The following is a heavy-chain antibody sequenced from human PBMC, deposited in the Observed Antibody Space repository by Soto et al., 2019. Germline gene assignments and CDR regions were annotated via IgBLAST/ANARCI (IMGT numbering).Heavy chain of an antibody. Sequence: EVQLVESGGGFVQPGGSLRLSCAASGFTFSSYSMNWVRQAPGKGLEWVSYISSGTTTIYYADSVKGRFTISRDNAKNSLYLQMNSLRDEDTAVYYCARYHYGDYIFDYWGQGTLVTVSS. J-gene: IGHJ4*02. D-gene: IGHD4-17*01. V-gene: IGHV3-48*02. CDR3: ARYHYGDYIFDY. CDR1: GFTFSSYS. CDR2: ISSGTTTI.